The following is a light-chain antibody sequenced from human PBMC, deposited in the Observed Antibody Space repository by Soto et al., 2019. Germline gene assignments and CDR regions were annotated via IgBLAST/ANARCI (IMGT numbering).Light chain of an antibody. Sequence: EIVMTQSPATLSVSPGERATLSCRASQSVSSDLAWYQQKPGQAPRLLIYGASTRATDIPATFSGSGSGTEFTLTISSLQSEDFAVYCCQQYNNWPPVTFGGGTKVEIK. CDR1: QSVSSD. J-gene: IGKJ4*01. CDR3: QQYNNWPPVT. V-gene: IGKV3-15*01. CDR2: GAS.